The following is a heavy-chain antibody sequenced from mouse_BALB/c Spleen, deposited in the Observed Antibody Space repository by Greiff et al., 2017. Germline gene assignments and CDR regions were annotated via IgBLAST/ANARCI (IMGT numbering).Heavy chain of an antibody. V-gene: IGHV1-69*02. D-gene: IGHD2-14*01. CDR1: GYTFTSYW. Sequence: QVQLKQPGAELVKPGASVKLSCKASGYTFTSYWMHWVKQRPGQGLEWIGEIDPSDSYTNYNQKFKGKATLTVDKSSSTAYMQLSSLTSEDSAVYYCARKVRLLDYWGQGTSVTVSS. CDR3: ARKVRLLDY. CDR2: IDPSDSYT. J-gene: IGHJ4*01.